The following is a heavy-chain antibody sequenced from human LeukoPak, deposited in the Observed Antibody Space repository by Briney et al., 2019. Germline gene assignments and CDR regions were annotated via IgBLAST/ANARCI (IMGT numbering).Heavy chain of an antibody. CDR1: GFVVTTNH. V-gene: IGHV3-53*01. J-gene: IGHJ4*02. D-gene: IGHD3-16*01. CDR3: SPSRAAGGKTDY. CDR2: IYHNGDT. Sequence: PGGSLRLSCAGAGFVVTTNHMTWVRQAPGKGLECVSIIYHNGDTFYEDSVRGRFIISRDISTNTVDLLMNSLRPEDTAVYYCSPSRAAGGKTDYWGRGTLVTVSS.